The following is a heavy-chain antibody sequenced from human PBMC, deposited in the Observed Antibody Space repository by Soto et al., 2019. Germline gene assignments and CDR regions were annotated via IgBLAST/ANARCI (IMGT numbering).Heavy chain of an antibody. D-gene: IGHD1-26*01. CDR2: IIPIYGAP. CDR1: GGTLSGQS. CDR3: AQDLGAWFKP. J-gene: IGHJ5*02. V-gene: IGHV1-69*06. Sequence: QVQLVQSGTEVKKPGSSVKVSCRASGGTLSGQSMSWMRQAPGEGLEWMGGIIPIYGAPNYAQKFQGRLTITADKAASTAYMELSSLTPDDTAVYYCAQDLGAWFKPGGQGTLVTVSS.